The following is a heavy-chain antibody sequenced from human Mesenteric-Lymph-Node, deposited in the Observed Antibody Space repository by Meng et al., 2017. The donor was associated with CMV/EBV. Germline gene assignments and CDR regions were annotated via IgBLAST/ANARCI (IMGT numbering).Heavy chain of an antibody. J-gene: IGHJ4*02. V-gene: IGHV3-30*02. CDR1: GFTFSSYG. CDR2: IRYDGSNK. CDR3: AKDGGLYFDY. D-gene: IGHD3-16*01. Sequence: GESLKISCAASGFTFSSYGMHWVRQAPGKGLEWVAFIRYDGSNKYYADSVKGRFTISRDNSKNTLYLQMNSLRAEDTAVYYCAKDGGLYFDYWGQGTRVTVSS.